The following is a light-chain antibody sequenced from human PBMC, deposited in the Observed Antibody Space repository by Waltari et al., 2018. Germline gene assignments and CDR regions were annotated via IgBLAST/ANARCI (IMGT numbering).Light chain of an antibody. CDR3: QQYYSTPS. CDR2: WAS. V-gene: IGKV4-1*01. Sequence: DIVMTQSPDSLAVSLGERATINCKSSQSVLYSSNNKNYLAWYQQKPGQPPKLLIYWASTRESGVPDRVSGSGSWTDFTLTISSLQAEDVAVYYCQQYYSTPSFGGGTKVEIK. CDR1: QSVLYSSNNKNY. J-gene: IGKJ4*01.